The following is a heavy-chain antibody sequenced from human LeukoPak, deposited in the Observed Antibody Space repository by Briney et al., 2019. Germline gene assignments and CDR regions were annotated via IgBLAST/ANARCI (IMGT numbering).Heavy chain of an antibody. CDR3: ARDLTTVTTNDAFDI. V-gene: IGHV1-18*04. CDR1: GYTFTGYY. Sequence: ASVKVSCKASGYTFTGYYMHWVRQAPGQGLEWMGWISAYNGNTNYAQKLQGRVTMTTDTSTSTAYMELRSLRSDDTAVYYCARDLTTVTTNDAFDIWGQGTMVTVSS. D-gene: IGHD4-17*01. CDR2: ISAYNGNT. J-gene: IGHJ3*02.